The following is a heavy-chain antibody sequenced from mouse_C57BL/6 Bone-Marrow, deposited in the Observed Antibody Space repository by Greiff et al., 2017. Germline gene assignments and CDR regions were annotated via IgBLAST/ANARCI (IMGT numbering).Heavy chain of an antibody. J-gene: IGHJ3*01. CDR2: IYPRCGNT. V-gene: IGHV1-81*01. CDR3: ARVCLRGRGAY. Sequence: QVQLKESGAELARPGASVKLSCKASGYTFTSYGISWVKQRTGKGLEWIGQIYPRCGNTYYNEKFKGKATLTADKSSSTAYMELRRLTSEDSAVXVGARVCLRGRGAYWGQGTLVTVSS. D-gene: IGHD2-12*01. CDR1: GYTFTSYG.